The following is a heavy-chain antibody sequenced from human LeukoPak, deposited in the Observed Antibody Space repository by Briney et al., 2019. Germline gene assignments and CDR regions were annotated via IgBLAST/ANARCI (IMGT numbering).Heavy chain of an antibody. CDR3: ARRMVATSYFYGMDV. V-gene: IGHV1-69*13. J-gene: IGHJ6*02. D-gene: IGHD5-12*01. Sequence: GASVKVSCKASGGTFSSYGISWVRQAPGQGLEWMGGIIPIFGTANYAQKFQGRVTITADESTSTAYMELSSLRSEDTAVHYCARRMVATSYFYGMDVWGQGTTVTVSS. CDR1: GGTFSSYG. CDR2: IIPIFGTA.